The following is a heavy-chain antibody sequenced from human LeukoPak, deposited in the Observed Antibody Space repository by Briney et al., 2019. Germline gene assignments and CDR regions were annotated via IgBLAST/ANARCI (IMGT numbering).Heavy chain of an antibody. V-gene: IGHV3-30*18. D-gene: IGHD1-26*01. Sequence: GGSLRLSCAASGFTFSSYGMHWVRQAPGKGLEWVAVISYDGSNKYYADSVKGRFTISRDNSKNTLYLQMNSLRAEDTALYYCAKDTGSGSYYYYGMDVWGQGTTVTVSS. CDR1: GFTFSSYG. CDR3: AKDTGSGSYYYYGMDV. J-gene: IGHJ6*02. CDR2: ISYDGSNK.